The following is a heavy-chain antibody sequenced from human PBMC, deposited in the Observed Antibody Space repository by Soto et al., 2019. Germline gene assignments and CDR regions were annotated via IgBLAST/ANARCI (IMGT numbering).Heavy chain of an antibody. V-gene: IGHV3-66*01. CDR1: GFTISNYL. J-gene: IGHJ4*02. D-gene: IGHD6-6*01. Sequence: GGSLRLSCAASGFTISNYLMSWVRQAPGKGLEWVSVIYSGGNTYYADSVKGRFSISRDNSKNRLNLQMNSLRVEDTAVYYCARDPGSSSGHYWGQGTLVTVSS. CDR2: IYSGGNT. CDR3: ARDPGSSSGHY.